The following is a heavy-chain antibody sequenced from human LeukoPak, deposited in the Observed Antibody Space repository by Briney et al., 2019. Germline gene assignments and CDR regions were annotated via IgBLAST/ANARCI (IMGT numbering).Heavy chain of an antibody. J-gene: IGHJ4*02. D-gene: IGHD4-23*01. Sequence: GGSLRLSCAASGFTFSDYCMSWVRQAPGKGLEWLSYISRRGNTMYYAGSVRGRFTVSRDNAQNSLYLQMNSLRAEDTAVYYCARDHYGSNSLDYWGQGTLVTVSS. V-gene: IGHV3-11*04. CDR1: GFTFSDYC. CDR2: ISRRGNTM. CDR3: ARDHYGSNSLDY.